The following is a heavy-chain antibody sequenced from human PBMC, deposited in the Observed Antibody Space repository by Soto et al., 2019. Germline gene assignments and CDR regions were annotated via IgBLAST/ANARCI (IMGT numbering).Heavy chain of an antibody. CDR2: ISAYNGNT. Sequence: XSVKVSCKASGYTFTSYGISWVRQAPGQGLEWMGWISAYNGNTNYAQKLQGRVTMTTDTSTSTAYMELRSLRSDDTAVYYCASKPGDYYASSGYHFWGQGTLGTVSS. D-gene: IGHD3-22*01. CDR1: GYTFTSYG. V-gene: IGHV1-18*04. CDR3: ASKPGDYYASSGYHF. J-gene: IGHJ4*02.